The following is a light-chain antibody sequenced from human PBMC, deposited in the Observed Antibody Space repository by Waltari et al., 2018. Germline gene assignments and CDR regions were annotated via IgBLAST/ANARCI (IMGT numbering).Light chain of an antibody. Sequence: EIVLTQSPATLSLSPGERATLPCRASQSVDIYLAWYQQKPGQAPRLLIYDASNRATGIPARFSGSGSGTDFTLTISSLEPEDFAVYYCQQRKFWPPITFGQGTRLEIK. J-gene: IGKJ5*01. V-gene: IGKV3-11*01. CDR3: QQRKFWPPIT. CDR2: DAS. CDR1: QSVDIY.